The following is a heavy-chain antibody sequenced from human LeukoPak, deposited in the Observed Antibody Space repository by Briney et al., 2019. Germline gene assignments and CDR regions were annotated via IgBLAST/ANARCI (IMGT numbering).Heavy chain of an antibody. CDR2: IYCSGST. CDR3: ARASGYLDY. Sequence: PSETLSLTCTFSGGSISSSSYYWGWIRQPPGQGLEWLGSIYCSGSTYYNPSLKSRVTISVDTSKNQFSVKLSSVTAADTAVYYCARASGYLDYWGQGTLVTVSS. D-gene: IGHD3-3*01. V-gene: IGHV4-39*01. J-gene: IGHJ4*02. CDR1: GGSISSSSYY.